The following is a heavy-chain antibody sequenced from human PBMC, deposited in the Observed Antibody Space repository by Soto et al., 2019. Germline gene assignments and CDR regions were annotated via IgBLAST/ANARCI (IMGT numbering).Heavy chain of an antibody. V-gene: IGHV4-34*01. Sequence: SETLSLTCAVYGGSFSDYYWSWIRQPPGKGLEWIGEINHSGSTNYNSSLKSRVTISVDTSKNQFSLKLSSVTAADTAVFYCARVATVTTSYYYYGMDVWGQGTTVTVSS. J-gene: IGHJ6*02. CDR1: GGSFSDYY. D-gene: IGHD4-4*01. CDR2: INHSGST. CDR3: ARVATVTTSYYYYGMDV.